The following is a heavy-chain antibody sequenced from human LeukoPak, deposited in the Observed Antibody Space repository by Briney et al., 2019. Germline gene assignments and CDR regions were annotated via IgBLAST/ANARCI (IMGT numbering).Heavy chain of an antibody. Sequence: PLETLSLTCTVSGDSISSYYWSWVRQPAGKGLEWIGRIHPSGSTNYNPSLKSRVTLSVDTSKNQFSLKLSSVTAADTAVYYCARGPPPDFDYWGRGTLVTVSS. CDR3: ARGPPPDFDY. J-gene: IGHJ4*02. V-gene: IGHV4-4*07. CDR2: IHPSGST. CDR1: GDSISSYY.